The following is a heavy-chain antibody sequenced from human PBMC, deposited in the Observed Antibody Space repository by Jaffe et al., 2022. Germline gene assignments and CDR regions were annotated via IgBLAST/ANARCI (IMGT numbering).Heavy chain of an antibody. D-gene: IGHD3-10*01. V-gene: IGHV4-39*01. J-gene: IGHJ4*02. Sequence: QLQLQESGPGLVKPSETLSLTCTVSGGSISSSSYYWGWIRQPPGKGLEWIGSIYYSGSTYYNPSLKSRVTISVDTSKNQFSLKLSSVTAADTAVYYCARLGAMVQGVIIRYGGYFDYWGQGTLVTVSS. CDR1: GGSISSSSYY. CDR2: IYYSGST. CDR3: ARLGAMVQGVIIRYGGYFDY.